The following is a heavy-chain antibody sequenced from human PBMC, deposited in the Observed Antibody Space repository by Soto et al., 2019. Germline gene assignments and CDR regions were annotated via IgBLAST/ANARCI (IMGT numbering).Heavy chain of an antibody. CDR1: GLNISSYG. CDR3: ARSKATFGKNWFDP. V-gene: IGHV3-74*01. CDR2: INSDESST. J-gene: IGHJ5*02. D-gene: IGHD3-16*01. Sequence: PGGSMRLSSAASGLNISSYGMHWVSQATGKGLVWVSRINSDESSTDYADSVKGRFTISRDNARNTLYLQMNSLRAEDTALYYCARSKATFGKNWFDPWGQGTLVTVSS.